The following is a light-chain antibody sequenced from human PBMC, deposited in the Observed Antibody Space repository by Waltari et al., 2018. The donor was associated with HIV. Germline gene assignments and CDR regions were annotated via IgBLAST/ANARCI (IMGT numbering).Light chain of an antibody. CDR1: SNNIGIYT. V-gene: IGLV1-44*01. Sequence: QSALTQEASVSGTVGQTVTLSCSGNSNNIGIYTVAWYQQISHGTPKTVMFGNSPPSGIPARFSASQSGTSASLTMSGLQPEDEAHYYCSTWDNSLSGWVLGGGTTLTVL. CDR3: STWDNSLSGWV. CDR2: GNS. J-gene: IGLJ3*02.